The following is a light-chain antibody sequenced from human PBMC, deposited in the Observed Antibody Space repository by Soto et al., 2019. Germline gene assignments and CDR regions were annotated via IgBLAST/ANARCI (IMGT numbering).Light chain of an antibody. CDR1: QDISNY. CDR3: QQYVNLSRT. J-gene: IGKJ3*01. V-gene: IGKV1-33*01. Sequence: DIQMTQSPSSLSASVGDRVTITCQASQDISNYLNWYQQKPGKAPKLLIYDASNLETGVPSRFSGSGSGTDFTFTISSLQPEDIATYYCQQYVNLSRTFGPGTKVDIK. CDR2: DAS.